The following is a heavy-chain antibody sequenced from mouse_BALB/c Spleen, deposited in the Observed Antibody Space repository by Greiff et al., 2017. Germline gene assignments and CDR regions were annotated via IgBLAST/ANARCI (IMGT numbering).Heavy chain of an antibody. V-gene: IGHV1-5*01. CDR1: GYTFTSYW. D-gene: IGHD1-1*01. CDR2: IYPGNSDT. J-gene: IGHJ4*01. Sequence: SGTVLARPGASVKMSCKASGYTFTSYWMHWVKQRPGQGLEWIGAIYPGNSDTSYNQKFKGKAKLTAVTSTSTAYMELSSLTNEDSAVYYCTRLTTVVVPMDYWGQGTSVTVSS. CDR3: TRLTTVVVPMDY.